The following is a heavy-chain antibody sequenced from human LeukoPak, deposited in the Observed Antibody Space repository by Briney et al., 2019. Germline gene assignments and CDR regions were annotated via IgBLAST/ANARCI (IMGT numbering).Heavy chain of an antibody. CDR3: ARATYYDYVWGSYRIPQRTGAFDI. Sequence: SETLSLTCSVSGGSISSSSYSWTWIRQPPGKGLEWIGTIYYSGSTDYNPSLKSRVTISVDTSKNQVSLKLSSVTAADTAVYYCARATYYDYVWGSYRIPQRTGAFDIWGQGTMVTVSS. J-gene: IGHJ3*02. CDR1: GGSISSSSYS. D-gene: IGHD3-16*02. V-gene: IGHV4-39*07. CDR2: IYYSGST.